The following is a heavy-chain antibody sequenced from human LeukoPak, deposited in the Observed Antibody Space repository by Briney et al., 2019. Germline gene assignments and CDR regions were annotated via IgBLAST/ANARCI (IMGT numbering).Heavy chain of an antibody. CDR2: IYYSGTT. V-gene: IGHV4-30-4*01. CDR1: GGSISSGDDY. J-gene: IGHJ4*02. D-gene: IGHD3-10*01. Sequence: PSETLSLTCTVSGGSISSGDDYWSWIRQPPGKGLEWIGYIYYSGTTYYNPSLKSRASISVDTSKNQFSLKLRSVTAADTAVYYCTRGIGFMVADYWGQGTLVTVSS. CDR3: TRGIGFMVADY.